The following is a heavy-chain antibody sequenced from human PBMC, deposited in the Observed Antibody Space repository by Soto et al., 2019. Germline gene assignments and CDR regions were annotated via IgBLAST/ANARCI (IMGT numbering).Heavy chain of an antibody. J-gene: IGHJ4*02. D-gene: IGHD3-22*01. CDR3: ARGYDSSGYYNYYFDY. CDR1: GFTFSSYG. CDR2: IWYDGSNK. V-gene: IGHV3-33*01. Sequence: QVQLVESGGGVVQPGRSLRLSCAASGFTFSSYGMHWVRQAPGKGLEWVAVIWYDGSNKYYADSVKGRFTISRDNSKNTLYLQMTSLRAEDTAVYYCARGYDSSGYYNYYFDYWGQGTLVTVSS.